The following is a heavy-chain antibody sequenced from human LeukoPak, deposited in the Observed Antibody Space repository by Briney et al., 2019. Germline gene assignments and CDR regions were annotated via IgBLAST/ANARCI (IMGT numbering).Heavy chain of an antibody. CDR3: ASTSSSWFLGIH. D-gene: IGHD6-13*01. CDR1: AHTLTAFW. J-gene: IGHJ4*02. V-gene: IGHV5-51*01. CDR2: IYPGDSDT. Sequence: GESLKISCKGSAHTLTAFWLGWVRQMPGKGLEWMGIIYPGDSDTRYNPAFQGQVTISADRSTKTAYLQWNSLKASDTAMYYCASTSSSWFLGIHWGQGTLVTVYS.